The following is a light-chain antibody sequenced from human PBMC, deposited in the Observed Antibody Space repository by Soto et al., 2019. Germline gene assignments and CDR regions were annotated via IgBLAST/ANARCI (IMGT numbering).Light chain of an antibody. CDR2: DAT. J-gene: IGLJ2*01. V-gene: IGLV2-23*01. CDR1: NSDIGTYYL. CDR3: CSYAASTLV. Sequence: QSALTQPASVSGSPGQSITISCTGTNSDIGTYYLLSWYQVHPGKAPKLIIFDATKRPSGASTRFSGSRSGNTASLTISGLQAEDEGDYYCCSYAASTLVFGGGTKLTVL.